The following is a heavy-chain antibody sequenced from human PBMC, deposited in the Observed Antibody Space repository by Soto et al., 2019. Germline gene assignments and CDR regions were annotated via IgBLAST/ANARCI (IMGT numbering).Heavy chain of an antibody. CDR1: GGSISSYY. D-gene: IGHD5-18*01. Sequence: QVQLQESGPGLVKPSETLSLTCTVSGGSISSYYWSWIRQPPGKGLEWIGYIYYSGSTNYNPSLKSRVTISVDTSKNPFSLKLSSVTAADTAVYSCARVKIARYSYGSTGGMDVWGQGTTVTVSS. CDR2: IYYSGST. V-gene: IGHV4-59*01. CDR3: ARVKIARYSYGSTGGMDV. J-gene: IGHJ6*02.